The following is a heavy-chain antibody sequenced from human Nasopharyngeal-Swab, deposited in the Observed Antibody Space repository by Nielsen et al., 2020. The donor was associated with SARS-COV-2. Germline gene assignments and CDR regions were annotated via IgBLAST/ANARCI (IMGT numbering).Heavy chain of an antibody. CDR3: ATPQTDDGGNYFDY. CDR2: TIPIFGTA. Sequence: VRQMPGKGLEWMGGTIPIFGTANYAQKFQGRVTITADESTSTAYMELSSLRSEDTAVYYCATPQTDDGGNYFDYWGQGTLVTVSS. V-gene: IGHV1-69*01. J-gene: IGHJ4*02. D-gene: IGHD3-16*01.